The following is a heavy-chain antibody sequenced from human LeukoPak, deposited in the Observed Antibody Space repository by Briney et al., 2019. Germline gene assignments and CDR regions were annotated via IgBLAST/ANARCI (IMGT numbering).Heavy chain of an antibody. D-gene: IGHD3-9*01. CDR3: ARGGYDILTGYYLEY. Sequence: SETLSLTCTVSGGSISSGDYYWSWTRQPPGKGLEWIGYIYYSGSTYYNPSLKSRVTISVDTSKNQFSLKLSSVTAADTAVYYCARGGYDILTGYYLEYWGQGTLVTVSS. V-gene: IGHV4-30-4*01. J-gene: IGHJ4*02. CDR2: IYYSGST. CDR1: GGSISSGDYY.